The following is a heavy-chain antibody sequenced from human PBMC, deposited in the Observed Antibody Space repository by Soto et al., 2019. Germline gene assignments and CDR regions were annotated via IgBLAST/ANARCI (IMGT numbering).Heavy chain of an antibody. Sequence: GASVKVSCKASGYTFTSYYMHWVRQAPGQGLEWMGIINPSGGSTSYAQKFQGRVTMTRDTSTSTVYMELSSLRSEDTGVYYCARISSLSSRWSLVHYWRHGTLVTVSA. V-gene: IGHV1-46*01. J-gene: IGHJ4*01. CDR2: INPSGGST. D-gene: IGHD6-13*01. CDR1: GYTFTSYY. CDR3: ARISSLSSRWSLVHY.